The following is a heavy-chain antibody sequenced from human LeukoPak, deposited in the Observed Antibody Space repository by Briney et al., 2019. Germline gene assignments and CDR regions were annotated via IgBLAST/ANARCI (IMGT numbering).Heavy chain of an antibody. V-gene: IGHV1-3*01. CDR2: INAGNGYT. CDR1: GYTFTSYA. Sequence: ASVKVSCKASGYTFTSYAMHWVRQAPGQRLEWMGWINAGNGYTQYSQKFQGRVTITRDTSASTAYMELSSLRSVDTAVYYCARDSGEYYFDYWGQGTLVTVSS. D-gene: IGHD2-15*01. J-gene: IGHJ4*02. CDR3: ARDSGEYYFDY.